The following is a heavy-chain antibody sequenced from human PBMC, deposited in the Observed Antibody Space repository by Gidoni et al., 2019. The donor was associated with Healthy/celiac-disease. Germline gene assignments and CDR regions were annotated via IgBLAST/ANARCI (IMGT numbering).Heavy chain of an antibody. D-gene: IGHD6-13*01. J-gene: IGHJ3*02. CDR3: ARWISSSWYGENAFDI. Sequence: VQLVESGGGVVRPGGSLRLSCAACGFTFDAYGMSWVRQAPGKGLEWVSGINWNGGSTGYADSVKGRFTISRDNAKNSLYLQMNSLRAEDTALYHCARWISSSWYGENAFDIWGQGTMVTVSS. V-gene: IGHV3-20*01. CDR1: GFTFDAYG. CDR2: INWNGGST.